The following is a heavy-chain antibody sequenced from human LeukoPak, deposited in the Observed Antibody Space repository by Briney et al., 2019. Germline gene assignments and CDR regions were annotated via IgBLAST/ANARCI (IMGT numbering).Heavy chain of an antibody. CDR1: GFTFSSYG. CDR3: ASGLYGGVFDN. D-gene: IGHD4/OR15-4a*01. J-gene: IGHJ4*02. V-gene: IGHV3-30*03. Sequence: GRSLRLSCAASGFTFSSYGMHWVRQAPGKGLEWVAVISYDGSNKYYADSVKGRFTISRDNSKNTLYLQMNSLRLDDTAVYYCASGLYGGVFDNWGQGTLVTVSS. CDR2: ISYDGSNK.